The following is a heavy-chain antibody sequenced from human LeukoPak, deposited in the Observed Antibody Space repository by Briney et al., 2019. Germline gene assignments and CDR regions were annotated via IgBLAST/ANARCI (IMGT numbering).Heavy chain of an antibody. CDR3: ASARGWELPLRVYFDY. CDR2: IYWNDDK. Sequence: ESGPTLVKPTQTLMLTCTFSGFSLSTSGVGVGWIRQPPGKALEWLALIYWNDDKRYSPSLKSRLTITKDTSKNQVVLTMTNMDPVDTATYYCASARGWELPLRVYFDYWGQGTLVTVSS. V-gene: IGHV2-5*01. CDR1: GFSLSTSGVG. D-gene: IGHD1-26*01. J-gene: IGHJ4*02.